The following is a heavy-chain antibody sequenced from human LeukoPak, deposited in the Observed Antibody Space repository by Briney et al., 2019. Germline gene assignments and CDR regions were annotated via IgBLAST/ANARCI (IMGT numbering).Heavy chain of an antibody. CDR2: ISYEGSNK. J-gene: IGHJ4*02. CDR3: AKDWAAGGPHYFDF. V-gene: IGHV3-30*18. Sequence: GTSLRLSCTASGFTFSSFGMHWVRQAPGKGLEWVAVISYEGSNKYYTDSVKGRFSISRDNSKNTLYLRMNSLRAEDTAVYYCAKDWAAGGPHYFDFWGQGTLVTVSS. CDR1: GFTFSSFG. D-gene: IGHD3-16*01.